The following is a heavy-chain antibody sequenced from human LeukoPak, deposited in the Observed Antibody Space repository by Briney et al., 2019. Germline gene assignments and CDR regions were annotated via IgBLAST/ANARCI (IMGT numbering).Heavy chain of an antibody. D-gene: IGHD3-22*01. J-gene: IGHJ5*02. V-gene: IGHV4-4*02. CDR3: ARPYYYDSIGFDP. CDR1: GGSISSSNW. CDR2: IYHSGST. Sequence: PSETLSLTCAVSGGSISSSNWWSWVRQPPGKGLEWIGEIYHSGSTNYNPSLKSRVTISVDKSKNQFSLKLSSVTAADTAVYYCARPYYYDSIGFDPWGQGTLVTVSS.